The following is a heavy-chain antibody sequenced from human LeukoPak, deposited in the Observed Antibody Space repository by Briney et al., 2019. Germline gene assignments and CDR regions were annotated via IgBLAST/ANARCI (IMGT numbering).Heavy chain of an antibody. V-gene: IGHV1-8*01. D-gene: IGHD3-10*01. J-gene: IGHJ4*02. Sequence: ASVKVSCKASGYTFTSYDINWVRQATGQGLEWMGWMNPNSGNTGYAQKFQGRVTMTRNTSISTAYMELSSLRSEDTAVYYCARLGRSGRNFDYWGQGTLVTVSS. CDR3: ARLGRSGRNFDY. CDR1: GYTFTSYD. CDR2: MNPNSGNT.